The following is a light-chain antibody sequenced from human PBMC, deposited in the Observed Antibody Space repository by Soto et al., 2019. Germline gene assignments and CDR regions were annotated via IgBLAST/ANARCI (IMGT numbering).Light chain of an antibody. Sequence: QSALTQPASVSGSPGQSITISCTGTSSDVGGYKYVSWYQQHPGKTPKLLIYEVSNRPSGVSSRFSGSKSCNTASLTISGLQAEDEADYYCTSYTSSATGVFGGGTKLTVL. CDR3: TSYTSSATGV. J-gene: IGLJ2*01. CDR2: EVS. V-gene: IGLV2-14*01. CDR1: SSDVGGYKY.